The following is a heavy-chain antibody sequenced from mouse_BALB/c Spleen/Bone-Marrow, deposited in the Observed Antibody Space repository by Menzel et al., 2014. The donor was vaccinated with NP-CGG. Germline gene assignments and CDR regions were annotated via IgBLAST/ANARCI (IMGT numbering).Heavy chain of an antibody. CDR1: GYTFTSYY. D-gene: IGHD4-1*01. CDR3: TRGRPWDFYY. J-gene: IGHJ2*01. V-gene: IGHV1S81*02. Sequence: QVQLQQPGAELVKPGASVKLSCKASGYTFTSYYMYWVKQRPGQGLEWIGEINPSNGGTNFNEKFKSRATLTVDKSSSTAYMQLSSLTSEDPAVYYCTRGRPWDFYYWGQGTTLTVSS. CDR2: INPSNGGT.